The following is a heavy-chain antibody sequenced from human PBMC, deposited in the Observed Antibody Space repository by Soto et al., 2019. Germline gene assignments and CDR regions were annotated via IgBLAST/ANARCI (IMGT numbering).Heavy chain of an antibody. CDR1: GFTFSSYS. CDR3: ARDLGGGFDY. CDR2: ISSSSSYI. V-gene: IGHV3-21*01. J-gene: IGHJ4*02. Sequence: GGSLRLSCAASGFTFSSYSMNWVRQAPGKGLEWVSSISSSSSYIYYADSVKGRFTIPRDNAKNSLYLQMNSLRAEDTAVYYCARDLGGGFDYWGQGTLVTVSS. D-gene: IGHD3-3*01.